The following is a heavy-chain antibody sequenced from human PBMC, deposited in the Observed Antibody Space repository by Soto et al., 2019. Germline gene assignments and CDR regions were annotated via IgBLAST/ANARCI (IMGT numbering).Heavy chain of an antibody. D-gene: IGHD6-19*01. CDR1: GFFFSSYT. Sequence: EVQLLESGGGLVQPGGSLRLSCVGSGFFFSSYTMTWVRQAPGKGLEWVSSFSATSENTYYADSLRGRFTISRDNSKNTLFLQKNSLTAADTAMYYCAKARDQQWVRLPFDYWGQGILVIVS. V-gene: IGHV3-23*01. CDR3: AKARDQQWVRLPFDY. J-gene: IGHJ4*02. CDR2: FSATSENT.